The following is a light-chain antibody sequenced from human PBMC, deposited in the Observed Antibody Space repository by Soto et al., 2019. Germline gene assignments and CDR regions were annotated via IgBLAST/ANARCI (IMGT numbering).Light chain of an antibody. CDR3: CSFARSSTLV. CDR2: EGS. J-gene: IGLJ3*02. V-gene: IGLV2-23*01. Sequence: QSALTQPASVSGSPGQSITISCTGTSSDVGSYNLVSWYQQHPGKAPKLMIYEGSKRPSGVSNRFSGSKSGNTASLTISGLQAEDEADYYCCSFARSSTLVFGGETKLTVL. CDR1: SSDVGSYNL.